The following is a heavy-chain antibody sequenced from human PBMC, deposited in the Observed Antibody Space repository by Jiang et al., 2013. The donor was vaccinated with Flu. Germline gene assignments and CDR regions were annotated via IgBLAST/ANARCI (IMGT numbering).Heavy chain of an antibody. CDR2: IRYDGSNK. J-gene: IGHJ4*02. V-gene: IGHV3-30*02. CDR3: AKDAQAGNSGSYYVYMDY. Sequence: GKGLEWVAFIRYDGSNKYYADSVKGRFTISRDNSKNTLYLQMNSLRAEDTAVYYCAKDAQAGNSGSYYVYMDYWGQGTLVTVSS. D-gene: IGHD1-26*01.